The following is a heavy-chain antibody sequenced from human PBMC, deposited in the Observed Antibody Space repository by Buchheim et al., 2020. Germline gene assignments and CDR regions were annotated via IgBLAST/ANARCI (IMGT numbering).Heavy chain of an antibody. V-gene: IGHV3-7*01. Sequence: EVQLVESGGGLVQPGGSLRLSCAASGFTFTNNGMSWVRQPPGKGLAWVASVKRDGSESYSVDFARGRFTISRDNAKNSLYLQMNSPRAEDTAVYFCARGGGWTDFWGQGA. D-gene: IGHD6-19*01. CDR1: GFTFTNNG. CDR3: ARGGGWTDF. J-gene: IGHJ4*02. CDR2: VKRDGSES.